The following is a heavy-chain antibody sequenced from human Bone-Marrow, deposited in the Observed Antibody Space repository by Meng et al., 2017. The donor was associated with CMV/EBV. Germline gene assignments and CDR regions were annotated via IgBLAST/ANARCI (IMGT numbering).Heavy chain of an antibody. V-gene: IGHV3-30-3*01. Sequence: SLNISCGDCRLTLNDYALHWVLQAPGKGLEWVAIISSDGSKKYYADSVKGRFSISRDNSENTLYLQMNSLRAEDTAIYYCARVLEYCIYTTCYGMGYWGQGTPVTVSS. D-gene: IGHD2/OR15-2a*01. CDR1: RLTLNDYA. CDR2: ISSDGSKK. CDR3: ARVLEYCIYTTCYGMGY. J-gene: IGHJ4*02.